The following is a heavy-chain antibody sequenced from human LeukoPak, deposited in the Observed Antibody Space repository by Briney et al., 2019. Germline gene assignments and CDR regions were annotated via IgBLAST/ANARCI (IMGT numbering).Heavy chain of an antibody. Sequence: SLRPSCAPSGTTVSSTYMAWVRQAPGNWLHLVFIYAVGNTYYADSVKGRFTISRDNSENTVFLQMNSLRVEDTAVYFCAKFDGAGTRRGYFDNWGQGTLVTVSS. D-gene: IGHD4-17*01. V-gene: IGHV3-66*01. CDR3: AKFDGAGTRRGYFDN. CDR2: IYAVGNT. J-gene: IGHJ4*02. CDR1: GTTVSSTY.